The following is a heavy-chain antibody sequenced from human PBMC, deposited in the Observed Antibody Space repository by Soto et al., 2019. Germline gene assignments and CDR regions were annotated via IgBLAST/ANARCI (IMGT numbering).Heavy chain of an antibody. V-gene: IGHV4-59*11. CDR2: IYYNGNT. CDR1: GGSISNHY. D-gene: IGHD7-27*01. Sequence: QVQLQESGPGLVKPSETLSLTCSVSGGSISNHYWSWIRQPPGKGLEWIGYIYYNGNTNYNPSLKSRFTMSVDTSRNQISLKLTTVTAADTAVYYCTRANSHAEYWGQGTLATVSS. J-gene: IGHJ4*02. CDR3: TRANSHAEY.